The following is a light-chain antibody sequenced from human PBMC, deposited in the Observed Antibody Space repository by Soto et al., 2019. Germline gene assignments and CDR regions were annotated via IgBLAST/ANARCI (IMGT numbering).Light chain of an antibody. Sequence: QSVLTQPASVSGSPGESITISCAGTSSDVGGYNYVSWYQQLPGKAPQLVIYDVTHRPSGVSDRFSGSRSGNTASLTISGLQAEDEADYYCTSFTSGSTPYVLGTGTKATVL. V-gene: IGLV2-14*03. CDR2: DVT. J-gene: IGLJ1*01. CDR1: SSDVGGYNY. CDR3: TSFTSGSTPYV.